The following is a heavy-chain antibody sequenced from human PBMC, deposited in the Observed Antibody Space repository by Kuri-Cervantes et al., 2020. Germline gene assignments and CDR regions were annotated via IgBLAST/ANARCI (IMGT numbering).Heavy chain of an antibody. CDR2: ISGSGGGT. CDR1: GFTFSSYA. V-gene: IGHV3-23*01. CDR3: AKVGIRQQLDY. D-gene: IGHD6-13*01. J-gene: IGHJ4*02. Sequence: GESLKISCAASGFTFSSYAMSWVRQAPGKGLEWVSGISGSGGGTYYADSVKGRFTISRDNSKNTLYLQMNSLRAEDTAVYYCAKVGIRQQLDYWGQGTLVTVPQ.